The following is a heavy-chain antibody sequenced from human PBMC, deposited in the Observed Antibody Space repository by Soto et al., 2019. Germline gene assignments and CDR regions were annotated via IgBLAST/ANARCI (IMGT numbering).Heavy chain of an antibody. D-gene: IGHD4-17*01. V-gene: IGHV1-58*02. CDR1: GFTFTSSA. CDR3: AAADYGDYSKTYYYYYGMDV. J-gene: IGHJ6*02. Sequence: GASVKVSGKAPGFTFTSSAMQWVRQARGQRLEWIGWIAVGSGNTNYAQKFQERVTITRDMSTSTAYMELSSLRSEDTAVYYCAAADYGDYSKTYYYYYGMDVWGQGTTVTVSS. CDR2: IAVGSGNT.